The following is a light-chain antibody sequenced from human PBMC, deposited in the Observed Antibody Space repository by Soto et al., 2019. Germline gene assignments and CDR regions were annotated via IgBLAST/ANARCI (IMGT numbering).Light chain of an antibody. CDR1: SSDVGSYNL. J-gene: IGLJ2*01. V-gene: IGLV2-23*01. Sequence: QSALTQPASVSGSPGPSITISCTGTSSDVGSYNLVSWYQQHPGKAPKLMIYEGSKRPSGVSNRFSGSKSGNTASLTISGLQAEDEADYYCCSYAGSKVFGGGTKVTVL. CDR3: CSYAGSKV. CDR2: EGS.